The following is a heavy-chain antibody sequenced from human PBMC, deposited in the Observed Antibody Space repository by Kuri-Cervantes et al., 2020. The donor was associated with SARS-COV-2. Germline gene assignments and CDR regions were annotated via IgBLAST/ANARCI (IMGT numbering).Heavy chain of an antibody. CDR3: AREVVAATIDYYYYYGMDV. J-gene: IGHJ6*02. V-gene: IGHV4-4*02. Sequence: SETLSLTCAVSGGPISSSNWWSWVRQPPGKGLEWIGEIYHSGSTNYNPSLKSRVTISVDKSKNQFSLQLNSVTPEDTAVYYCAREVVAATIDYYYYYGMDVWGQGTTVTVSS. CDR1: GGPISSSNW. D-gene: IGHD2-15*01. CDR2: IYHSGST.